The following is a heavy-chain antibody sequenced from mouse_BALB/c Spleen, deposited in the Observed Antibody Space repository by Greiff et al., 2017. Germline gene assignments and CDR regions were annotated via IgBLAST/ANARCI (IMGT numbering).Heavy chain of an antibody. CDR1: GYTFTDYN. CDR3: ARYGIFYYAMDY. D-gene: IGHD2-1*01. CDR2: IYPYNGGT. Sequence: VQLQQSGPELVKPGASVKISCKASGYTFTDYNMPWVKQSHGKSLEWIGYIYPYNGGTGYNQKFKSKATLTVDNSSSTAYMELRSLTSEDSAVYYCARYGIFYYAMDYWGQGTSVTVSS. J-gene: IGHJ4*01. V-gene: IGHV1S29*02.